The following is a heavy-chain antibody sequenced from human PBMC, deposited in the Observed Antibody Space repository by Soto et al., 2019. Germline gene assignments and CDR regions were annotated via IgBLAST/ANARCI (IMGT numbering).Heavy chain of an antibody. J-gene: IGHJ4*02. CDR3: AREPYSSGWYPPDY. CDR1: GFTFSSYG. V-gene: IGHV3-30*03. D-gene: IGHD6-19*01. CDR2: ISYDGSNK. Sequence: QVQLVESGGGVVQPGRSLRLSCAASGFTFSSYGMHWVRQAPGKGLEWVAVISYDGSNKYYADSVKGRFTISRDNSKNTLYLQMNSLRAEDTAVYYCAREPYSSGWYPPDYWGQGTLVTVSS.